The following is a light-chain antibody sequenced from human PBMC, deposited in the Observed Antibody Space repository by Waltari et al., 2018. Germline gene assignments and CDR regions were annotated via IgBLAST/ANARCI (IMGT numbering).Light chain of an antibody. CDR2: KAS. Sequence: DIQMTQSPSTLSASFGDRVTITCRASQSINSWLAWYQQKPGKAPKILIYKASSLESGVPSRFSGSESGTEFTLIISSLQPDDCATYYCQQYHSYPWTFGQGTKVEI. V-gene: IGKV1-5*03. CDR3: QQYHSYPWT. J-gene: IGKJ1*01. CDR1: QSINSW.